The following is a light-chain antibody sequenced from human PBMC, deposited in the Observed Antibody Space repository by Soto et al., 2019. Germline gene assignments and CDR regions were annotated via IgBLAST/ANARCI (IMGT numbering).Light chain of an antibody. CDR3: QTYDRSKV. CDR1: NGSIASTY. Sequence: NFMLTQPHSVSASPGKTVTISCTRSNGSIASTYVQWYQQRPGSSPTTIIYEDDQRPSGVPDRFSGSIDSSSNSASLTISGLKTEDEADYYCQTYDRSKVFGGGTKLTVL. CDR2: EDD. J-gene: IGLJ3*02. V-gene: IGLV6-57*01.